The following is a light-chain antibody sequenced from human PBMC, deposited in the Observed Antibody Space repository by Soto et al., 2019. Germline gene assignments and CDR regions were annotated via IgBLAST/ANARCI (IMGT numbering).Light chain of an antibody. Sequence: VLTQSPGTLSLSPGERATISCRASQSISSSYLAWYPHKPGQAPRLLIYGASSWATGIPHRFSGSGSGTDFTLTISRLEPEDCGMYYCQQYGGSPPFTFGQGTRLEIK. V-gene: IGKV3-20*01. CDR2: GAS. CDR1: QSISSSY. CDR3: QQYGGSPPFT. J-gene: IGKJ2*01.